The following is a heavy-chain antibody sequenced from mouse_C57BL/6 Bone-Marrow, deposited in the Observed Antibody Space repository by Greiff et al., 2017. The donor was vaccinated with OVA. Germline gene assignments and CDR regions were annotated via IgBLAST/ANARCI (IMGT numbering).Heavy chain of an antibody. CDR2: IRSKSSNYAT. V-gene: IGHV10-3*01. CDR3: VREGDYDVEFAY. J-gene: IGHJ3*01. D-gene: IGHD2-4*01. CDR1: GFTFNTYA. Sequence: EVQRVESGGGLVQPKGSLKLSCAASGFTFNTYAMHWVRQAPGKGLEWVARIRSKSSNYATYYADSVKDRFTISRDDSQSMLYLQMNNLKTEDTAMYYCVREGDYDVEFAYWGQGTLVTVSA.